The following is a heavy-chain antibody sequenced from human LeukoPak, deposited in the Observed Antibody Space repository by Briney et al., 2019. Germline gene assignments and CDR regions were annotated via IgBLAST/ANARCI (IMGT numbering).Heavy chain of an antibody. CDR3: ATTNDGGGYQWGDFFDF. V-gene: IGHV1-69*04. CDR1: GGTSNSHA. CDR2: IIPNLGTT. Sequence: SVTVSCKASGGTSNSHAISWVRQAPGQGLEWMGRIIPNLGTTNHAQNFQDRVTLTADKSTNTAYMELTSLTSDDTAVYYCATTNDGGGYQWGDFFDFWGQGTLVTVSS. J-gene: IGHJ4*02. D-gene: IGHD3-22*01.